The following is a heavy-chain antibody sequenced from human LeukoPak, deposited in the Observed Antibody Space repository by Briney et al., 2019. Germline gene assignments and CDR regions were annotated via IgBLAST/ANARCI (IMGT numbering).Heavy chain of an antibody. D-gene: IGHD3-3*01. CDR2: ISGSGGST. V-gene: IGHV3-23*01. CDR1: GFTFSSYA. J-gene: IGHJ4*02. Sequence: GGSLRLSCAASGFTFSSYAMSWVRQAPGKGLEWVSAISGSGGSTYYADSVKGRFTISRDNSKNTLYLQMNGLRAEDTAVYYCAKDRLRFALATSDYWGQGTLVTVSS. CDR3: AKDRLRFALATSDY.